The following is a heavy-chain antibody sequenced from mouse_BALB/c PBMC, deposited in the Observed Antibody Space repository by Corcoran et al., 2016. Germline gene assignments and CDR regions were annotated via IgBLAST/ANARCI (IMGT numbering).Heavy chain of an antibody. CDR3: TRDGLLWFGELLSFDY. V-gene: IGHV7-3*02. J-gene: IGHJ4*01. CDR1: GFTFGDYA. CDR2: IRSKAYGGTT. D-gene: IGHD2-2*01. Sequence: EVQLVESGGGLVQPGRSLRLSCTASGFTFGDYAMSWFRQAPGKGLEWVGFIRSKAYGGTTEYAASVKGRFTISRDDSKSIAYLQMNSLKTEDTAVYYCTRDGLLWFGELLSFDYWGQGTLVTVSS.